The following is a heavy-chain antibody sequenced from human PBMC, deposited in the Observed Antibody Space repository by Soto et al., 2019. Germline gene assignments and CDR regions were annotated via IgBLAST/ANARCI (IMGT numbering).Heavy chain of an antibody. D-gene: IGHD3-10*01. V-gene: IGHV3-33*01. CDR1: GFTFSSYG. CDR2: IWYDGSNK. J-gene: IGHJ6*02. CDR3: ARAQVGYYGSGSYEGLMDV. Sequence: PGGSLRLSCAASGFTFSSYGMHWVRQAPGKGLEWVAVIWYDGSNKYYADSVKGRFTISSDNSKNTLYLQMNSLRVEDTAVYYCARAQVGYYGSGSYEGLMDVWGQGTTVTVSS.